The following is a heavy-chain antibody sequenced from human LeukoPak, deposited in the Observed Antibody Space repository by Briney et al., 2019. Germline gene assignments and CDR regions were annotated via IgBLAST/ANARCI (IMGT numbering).Heavy chain of an antibody. D-gene: IGHD6-13*01. J-gene: IGHJ4*02. CDR2: INHSGST. Sequence: SETLSLTCAVYGGSFSGYYWSWIRQPPGEGLEWIGEINHSGSTNYNPSLKSRVTISVDTSKNQFSLKLSSVTAADTAVYYCARGDGASSSWTRTYYFDYWGQGTLVTVSS. V-gene: IGHV4-34*01. CDR3: ARGDGASSSWTRTYYFDY. CDR1: GGSFSGYY.